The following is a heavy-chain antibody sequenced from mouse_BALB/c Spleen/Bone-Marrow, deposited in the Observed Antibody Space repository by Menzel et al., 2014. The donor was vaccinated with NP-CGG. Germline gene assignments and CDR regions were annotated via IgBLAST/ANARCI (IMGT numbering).Heavy chain of an antibody. J-gene: IGHJ3*01. CDR2: IWAGGST. D-gene: IGHD2-4*01. V-gene: IGHV2-9*02. Sequence: QVQLKESGPGLVAPSQSLSITCTVSGFSLTSYGVHWVRQPPGKGLEWLGVIWAGGSTNYNSALMSRLSISKDNSKGQVFLKMNSLQTDDTAMYYCASPIYYDYPLFAYWGQGTLGTVSA. CDR1: GFSLTSYG. CDR3: ASPIYYDYPLFAY.